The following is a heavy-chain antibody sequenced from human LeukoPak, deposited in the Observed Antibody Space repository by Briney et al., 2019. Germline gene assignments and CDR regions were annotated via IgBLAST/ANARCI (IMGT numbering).Heavy chain of an antibody. V-gene: IGHV3-23*01. CDR2: ISGSGGST. D-gene: IGHD3-22*01. CDR1: GFTFSSYA. J-gene: IGHJ4*02. Sequence: GGSLRLSCAASGFTFSSYAMSWVRQAPGKGLEWVSAISGSGGSTYYADSVKGRFTISRDNSKNTLYLQMNSLRAEDTAVYYCAKADMRNYYNSSGYFLWGQGTLVTVSS. CDR3: AKADMRNYYNSSGYFL.